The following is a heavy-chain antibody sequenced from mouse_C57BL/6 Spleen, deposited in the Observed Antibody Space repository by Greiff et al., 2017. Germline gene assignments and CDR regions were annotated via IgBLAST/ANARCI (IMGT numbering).Heavy chain of an antibody. D-gene: IGHD2-4*01. Sequence: QVQLQQPGAELVRPGSSVKLSCKASGYTFTSYWMHWVKQRPIRGLEWIGNIDPSDSETHYNQKFKDKATLTVDKSSSTAYMQLSSLTSEDSAVYYCAIYYDYDPGYAMDYWGQGTSVTVSS. CDR1: GYTFTSYW. V-gene: IGHV1-52*01. CDR3: AIYYDYDPGYAMDY. CDR2: IDPSDSET. J-gene: IGHJ4*01.